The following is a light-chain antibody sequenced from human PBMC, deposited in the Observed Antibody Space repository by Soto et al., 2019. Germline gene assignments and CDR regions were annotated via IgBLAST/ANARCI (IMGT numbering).Light chain of an antibody. Sequence: VMPQPPPTLSVSPGERATLSCRASQSVSSNLAWYQQQPGQAPRLLIYDTSTRATGIPARFSGSGSGTEFTLTISSLQSEDFAVYYCQQYSSWPPFTFGQGTRLEIK. V-gene: IGKV3-15*01. J-gene: IGKJ5*01. CDR2: DTS. CDR3: QQYSSWPPFT. CDR1: QSVSSN.